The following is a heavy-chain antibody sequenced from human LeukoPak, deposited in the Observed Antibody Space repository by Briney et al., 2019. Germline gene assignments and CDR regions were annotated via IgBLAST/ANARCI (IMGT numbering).Heavy chain of an antibody. J-gene: IGHJ4*02. CDR2: ISSSSNMI. V-gene: IGHV3-48*03. CDR3: ATASGGWYRYYFDS. Sequence: PGGSLRLSCAASGLTFSNYEMNWVRQAPGKGLEWLSYISSSSNMIFYAESVKGQFTISRDNAKNSLYLQMNSLGAEDTAIYYCATASGGWYRYYFDSWGQGSLVTVSS. D-gene: IGHD6-13*01. CDR1: GLTFSNYE.